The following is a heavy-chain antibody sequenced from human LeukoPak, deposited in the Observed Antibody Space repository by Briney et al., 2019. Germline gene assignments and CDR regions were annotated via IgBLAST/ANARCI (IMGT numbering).Heavy chain of an antibody. D-gene: IGHD5-18*01. J-gene: IGHJ4*02. CDR3: ARVRPGIQLWVKPADY. CDR2: ISSSSSYI. V-gene: IGHV3-21*01. Sequence: GGSLRLSCAASGFTFSSYSMNWVRQAPGKGLEWVSSISSSSSYIYYADSVKGRFTISRDNAKNSLYLQMNSLRAEDTAVCYCARVRPGIQLWVKPADYWGQGTLVTVSS. CDR1: GFTFSSYS.